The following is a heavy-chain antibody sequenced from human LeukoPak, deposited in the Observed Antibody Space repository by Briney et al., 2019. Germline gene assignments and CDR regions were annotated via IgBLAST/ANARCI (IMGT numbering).Heavy chain of an antibody. CDR2: INHSGST. V-gene: IGHV4-34*01. D-gene: IGHD3-22*01. Sequence: SETLSLTCAVYGGSFSVYYWSWIRQPPGKGLEWIGEINHSGSTNYNPSLKSRVTISVDTSKNQFSLKLSSVTAADTAVYYCARGTVDYYDGSGYYYFDYWGQGTLVTVSS. CDR3: ARGTVDYYDGSGYYYFDY. J-gene: IGHJ4*02. CDR1: GGSFSVYY.